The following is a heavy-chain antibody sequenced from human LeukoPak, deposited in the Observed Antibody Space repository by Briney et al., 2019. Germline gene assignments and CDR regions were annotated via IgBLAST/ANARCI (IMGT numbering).Heavy chain of an antibody. CDR3: ARVLYSYGFGGIFFDF. V-gene: IGHV4-59*01. CDR2: IYYSGST. D-gene: IGHD5-18*01. CDR1: GGSISSYY. Sequence: KSSETLSLTCTVSGGSISSYYWSWIRQPPGKGLEWIGYIYYSGSTNYNPSLKSRVTISVDTSKNQFPLKLSSVTAADTAVYYCARVLYSYGFGGIFFDFWGLGTLVTVSS. J-gene: IGHJ4*02.